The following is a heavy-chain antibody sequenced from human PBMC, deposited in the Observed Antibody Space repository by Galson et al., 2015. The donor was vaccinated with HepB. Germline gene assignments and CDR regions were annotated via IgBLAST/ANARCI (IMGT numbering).Heavy chain of an antibody. CDR3: ARDCSDTSCFP. J-gene: IGHJ5*02. CDR1: GYTFTSYR. D-gene: IGHD2-2*01. CDR2: ITADNGNT. V-gene: IGHV1-18*01. Sequence: SVKVSCKASGYTFTSYRLTWLRQAPGQGLEWMGWITADNGNTNYAQNLQGRVTMTTDTSTSTAYMELRSLRSDDTAVYYCARDCSDTSCFPWGQGTQVTVSS.